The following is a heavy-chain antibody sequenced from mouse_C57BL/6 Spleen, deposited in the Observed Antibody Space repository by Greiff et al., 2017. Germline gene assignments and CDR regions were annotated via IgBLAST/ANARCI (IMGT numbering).Heavy chain of an antibody. CDR3: AISYYNKDGFAY. CDR2: IYPGDGDT. V-gene: IGHV1-82*01. J-gene: IGHJ3*01. Sequence: VQLQQSGPELVKPGASVKISCKASGYAFSSSWMNWVKQRPGKGLEWIGRIYPGDGDTNYNGKFKGKATLTADKSSSTAYMQLSSLTSEYSAVYFGAISYYNKDGFAYRGEEALGSLSA. CDR1: GYAFSSSW. D-gene: IGHD2-5*01.